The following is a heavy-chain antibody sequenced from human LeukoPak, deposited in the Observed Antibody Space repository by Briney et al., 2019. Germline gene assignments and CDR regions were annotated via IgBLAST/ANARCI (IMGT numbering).Heavy chain of an antibody. CDR1: GYTFTGYY. J-gene: IGHJ5*02. Sequence: ASVKVSCKASGYTFTGYYMHWVRQAPGQGLEWMGWINPNSGGTNYAQKFQGRVTVTRDTSISTAYMELSRLRSDDTAVYYCARYLGAGTYNWFDPWGQGTLVTVSS. V-gene: IGHV1-2*02. D-gene: IGHD1-26*01. CDR3: ARYLGAGTYNWFDP. CDR2: INPNSGGT.